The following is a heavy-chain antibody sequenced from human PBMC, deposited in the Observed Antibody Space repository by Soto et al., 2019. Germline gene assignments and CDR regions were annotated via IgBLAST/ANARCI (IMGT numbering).Heavy chain of an antibody. Sequence: VASVKVSCKASGYAFSNNFMHWVRQAPAQGLEWMGVINPTTGLTSNAQKFQGRITTTSDTSSSTAYMELSSLRSEDTAVYYCARALRNGYFYGMDIWGQGTTVTVSS. CDR1: GYAFSNNF. CDR2: INPTTGLT. V-gene: IGHV1-46*01. D-gene: IGHD2-8*01. J-gene: IGHJ6*02. CDR3: ARALRNGYFYGMDI.